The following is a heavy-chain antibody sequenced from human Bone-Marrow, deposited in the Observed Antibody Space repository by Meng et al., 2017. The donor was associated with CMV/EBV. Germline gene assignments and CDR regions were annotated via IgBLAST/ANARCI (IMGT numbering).Heavy chain of an antibody. CDR2: IFSNDEK. J-gene: IGHJ4*02. CDR3: ARLPPRAGGPMV. V-gene: IGHV2-26*01. D-gene: IGHD4-23*01. Sequence: SGPTLVKPTETLTLTCTVSGFSLSNARMGVSWIRQPPGNALEWLAHIFSNDEKSYSTSLKSRLTISKDTAKSQVVLTMTNMDPVNTATYYGARLPPRAGGPMVWGQGTLVTASS. CDR1: GFSLSNARMG.